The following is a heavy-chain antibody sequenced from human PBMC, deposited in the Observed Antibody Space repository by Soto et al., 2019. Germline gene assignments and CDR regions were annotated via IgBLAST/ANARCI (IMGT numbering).Heavy chain of an antibody. J-gene: IGHJ4*02. CDR3: TRSHYFDY. Sequence: SETLSLTCTVSGGSISSSRCHWGWIRQPPGKGLEWIGNVYYSGSTHYNPSLKSRVTMSVDASRNLFSLKLSSVTAADTAVYFCTRSHYFDYWGQGALVTVSS. V-gene: IGHV4-61*05. CDR2: VYYSGST. CDR1: GGSISSSRCH.